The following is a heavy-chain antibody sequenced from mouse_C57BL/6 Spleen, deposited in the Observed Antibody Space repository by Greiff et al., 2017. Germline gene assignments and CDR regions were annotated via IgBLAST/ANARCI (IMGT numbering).Heavy chain of an antibody. Sequence: EVQLVESGPVLVKPGASVKMSCKASGYTFTDYYMNWVKQSHGKSLEWIGVINPYNGGTSYNQKFKGKATLTVDKSSSTAYMELNSLTSEDSAVYYCAREIHYYGSSYGGYYAMDYWGQGTSVTVSS. V-gene: IGHV1-19*01. J-gene: IGHJ4*01. CDR3: AREIHYYGSSYGGYYAMDY. CDR1: GYTFTDYY. CDR2: INPYNGGT. D-gene: IGHD1-1*01.